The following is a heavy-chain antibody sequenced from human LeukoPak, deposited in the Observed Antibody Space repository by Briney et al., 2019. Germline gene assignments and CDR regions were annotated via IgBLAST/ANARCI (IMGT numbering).Heavy chain of an antibody. V-gene: IGHV1-18*01. D-gene: IGHD2/OR15-2a*01. CDR1: GYTFTSYG. Sequence: ASVSVSCRASGYTFTSYGISWVRHAPGKGREGRVYINDYNGNTNYAQKRQGRVTMTTDTSTSSAYMELSSLRAEDTAVYYCARVESGSEYDLYIDNWGQGTLVAVSS. J-gene: IGHJ4*02. CDR2: INDYNGNT. CDR3: ARVESGSEYDLYIDN.